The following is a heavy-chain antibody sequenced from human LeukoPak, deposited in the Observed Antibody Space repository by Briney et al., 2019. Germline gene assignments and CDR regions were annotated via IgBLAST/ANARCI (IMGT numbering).Heavy chain of an antibody. J-gene: IGHJ6*03. V-gene: IGHV1-46*01. D-gene: IGHD3-3*01. Sequence: ASVKVSCKASGYTFTSYYMHWVRQAPGQGLEWMGIINPSGGSTSYAQKFQGRVTMTRDTSTSTAYMELRSLRSDDTAVYYCARDPPYYDFWSGYYEGSGYYYYMDVWGKGTTVTVSS. CDR2: INPSGGST. CDR3: ARDPPYYDFWSGYYEGSGYYYYMDV. CDR1: GYTFTSYY.